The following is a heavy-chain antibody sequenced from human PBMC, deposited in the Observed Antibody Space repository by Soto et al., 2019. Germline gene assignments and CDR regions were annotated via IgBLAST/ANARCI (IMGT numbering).Heavy chain of an antibody. J-gene: IGHJ4*02. Sequence: EVQLVESGGGLVQPGGSLRLSCAASGFTVSSNNMSWVRQAPGKGLEWVSVIYSGGSTYYADSVKGRFTISRDNSKNTLYLQMNSLRAEDTAVYYCAREKRVGATFDYWGQGTLVTVSS. CDR1: GFTVSSNN. V-gene: IGHV3-66*01. CDR2: IYSGGST. CDR3: AREKRVGATFDY. D-gene: IGHD1-26*01.